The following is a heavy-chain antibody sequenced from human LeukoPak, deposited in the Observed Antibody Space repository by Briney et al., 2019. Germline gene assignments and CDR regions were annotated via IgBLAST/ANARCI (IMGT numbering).Heavy chain of an antibody. Sequence: ASVKVSCKASGYTFTNYGISWVRQAPGQGLEWMGWISPYNGNTNYAQKLQGRVTMTTDTSTSTAYMELRSLRSDDTAVYFCARALYYSSSWHFDYWDQGTLVTVSS. D-gene: IGHD6-13*01. J-gene: IGHJ4*02. CDR1: GYTFTNYG. V-gene: IGHV1-18*01. CDR3: ARALYYSSSWHFDY. CDR2: ISPYNGNT.